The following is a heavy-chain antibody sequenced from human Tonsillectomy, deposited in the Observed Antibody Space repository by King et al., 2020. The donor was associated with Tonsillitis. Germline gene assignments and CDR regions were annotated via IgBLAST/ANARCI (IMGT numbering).Heavy chain of an antibody. J-gene: IGHJ2*01. V-gene: IGHV3-53*04. CDR2: IYSGGST. CDR3: ARGRWLREWGYFDL. CDR1: GFTVSSNY. D-gene: IGHD5-24*01. Sequence: EVQLVESGGGLVQPGGSLRLSCAASGFTVSSNYMSWVRQAPGKGLEWVSVIYSGGSTYYADSVKGRFTITRHNSKNTLYLQMNSLRAEDTAVYYCARGRWLREWGYFDLWRRGTLVTDPS.